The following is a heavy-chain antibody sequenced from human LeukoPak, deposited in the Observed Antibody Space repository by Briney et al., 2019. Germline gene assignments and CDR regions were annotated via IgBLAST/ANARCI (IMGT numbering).Heavy chain of an antibody. CDR2: ISAYNCNT. CDR1: GYTFTSYG. Sequence: GASVKVSCKASGYTFTSYGISWVRQAPGQGLEWMGWISAYNCNTNYAQTLQGRVTMTTDTSTSTAYMQLRSLRTDDTAVYYCASGKNYDFWSGYPPFDYWGQGTLVTVSS. J-gene: IGHJ4*02. CDR3: ASGKNYDFWSGYPPFDY. D-gene: IGHD3-3*01. V-gene: IGHV1-18*04.